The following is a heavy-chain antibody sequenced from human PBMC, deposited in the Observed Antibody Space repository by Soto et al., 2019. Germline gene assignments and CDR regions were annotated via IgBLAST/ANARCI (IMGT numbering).Heavy chain of an antibody. V-gene: IGHV3-74*01. Sequence: EVQVVESGGGLVQPGGSLRLSCAASGFTFTNYWMHWVRQVPGEGLVWVSRLDNHGDGTSYADIVKGRFTNSRDNAKTSLYLQMNRLRVEDTTIYYCGTVFEKWGQATVVTVSS. J-gene: IGHJ3*02. CDR3: GTVFEK. CDR2: LDNHGDGT. CDR1: GFTFTNYW.